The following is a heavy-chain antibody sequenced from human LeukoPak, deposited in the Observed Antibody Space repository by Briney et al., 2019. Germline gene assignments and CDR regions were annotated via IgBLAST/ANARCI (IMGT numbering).Heavy chain of an antibody. CDR2: VNDSGRT. D-gene: IGHD5-12*01. CDR1: GGSFSGYY. J-gene: IGHJ6*03. CDR3: ARGQRLFGYYYYYMDV. Sequence: SETLSLTCAVYGGSFSGYYWSWIRQAQGKGLEWIGEVNDSGRTNYNPSLKSRVTMSVDTSKNQFSLNLRSVTAADTAVYYCARGQRLFGYYYYYMDVWGKGSTVTVSS. V-gene: IGHV4-34*01.